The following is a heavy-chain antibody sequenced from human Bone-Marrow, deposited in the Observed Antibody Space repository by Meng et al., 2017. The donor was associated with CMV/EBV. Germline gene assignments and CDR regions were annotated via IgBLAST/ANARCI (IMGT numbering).Heavy chain of an antibody. D-gene: IGHD5/OR15-5a*01. J-gene: IGHJ4*02. CDR1: GFTFSSYE. V-gene: IGHV3-21*04. CDR3: AKDSTRNRYYFDY. Sequence: GGSLRLSCAASGFTFSSYEMNWVRQAPGKGLEWVSSISSSSYIYYADSVKGRFTISRDNAKNSLYLQMNSLRAEDTAVYYCAKDSTRNRYYFDYWGQGTLVTVSS. CDR2: ISSSSYI.